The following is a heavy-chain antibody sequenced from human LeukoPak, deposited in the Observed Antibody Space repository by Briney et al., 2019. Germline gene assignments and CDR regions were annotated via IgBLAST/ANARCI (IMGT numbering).Heavy chain of an antibody. CDR2: INPSGGST. V-gene: IGHV1-46*01. CDR3: VRGGRLDNWNDQRDY. D-gene: IGHD1-20*01. CDR1: GYTFTTYD. Sequence: GASVKVSCKASGYTFTTYDINWVRQAPGQGLEWMGIINPSGGSTSYAQKFQGRVTMTRDMSTSTVYMEPSSLRSEDTAVYYCVRGGRLDNWNDQRDYWGQGTLVTVSS. J-gene: IGHJ4*02.